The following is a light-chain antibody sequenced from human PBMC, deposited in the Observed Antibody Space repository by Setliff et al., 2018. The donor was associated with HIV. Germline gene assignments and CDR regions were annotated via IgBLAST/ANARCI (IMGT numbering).Light chain of an antibody. V-gene: IGLV2-23*02. Sequence: QSVLTQPASVSGSPGQSITISCTGTSSDIGSYNLVSWYQQHPGKAPQLLIYEVNKRPSGVSNRFSGFKSGNTASLRISGPQADDETDYYCCSYVGINTIVFGGGTKVTVL. CDR1: SSDIGSYNL. CDR3: CSYVGINTIV. J-gene: IGLJ3*02. CDR2: EVN.